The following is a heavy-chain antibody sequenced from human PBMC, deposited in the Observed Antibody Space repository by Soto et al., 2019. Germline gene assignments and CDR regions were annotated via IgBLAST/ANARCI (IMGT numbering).Heavy chain of an antibody. D-gene: IGHD4-17*01. CDR2: IYPGDSDT. CDR3: ARQVGDYGFFYYYGMDV. CDR1: GYSFTSYW. J-gene: IGHJ6*02. V-gene: IGHV5-51*01. Sequence: GESLKISCKGSGYSFTSYWIGWVRQMPGKGLEWMGIIYPGDSDTRYSPSFQGQVTISADKSISTAYLQWSSLKASDTAMYYCARQVGDYGFFYYYGMDVWGQGTTVTVSS.